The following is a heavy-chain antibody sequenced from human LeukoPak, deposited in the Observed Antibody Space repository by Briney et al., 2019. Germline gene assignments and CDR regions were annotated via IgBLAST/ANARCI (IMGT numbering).Heavy chain of an antibody. CDR2: INPNSGGT. V-gene: IGHV1-2*04. Sequence: ASVKVSCKASGYTFTGYYMHWVRQAPGQGLEWMGWINPNSGGTNYAQKFQGWVTMTRDTSISTAYMELSRPRSDDTAVYYCARGGYGGYETSSFDYWGQGTLVTVSS. D-gene: IGHD4-23*01. J-gene: IGHJ4*02. CDR3: ARGGYGGYETSSFDY. CDR1: GYTFTGYY.